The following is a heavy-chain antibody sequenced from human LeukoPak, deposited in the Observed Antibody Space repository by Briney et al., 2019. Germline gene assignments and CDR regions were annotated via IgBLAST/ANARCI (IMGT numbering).Heavy chain of an antibody. CDR3: AKEPDGSGSHYSHFDY. Sequence: PWGSLSLSFAASGFPFSSYAMSWVRQAPEKGLEWVSAISGGGGRTYYTDSVKGRFTISRDNSKNTLYLQLNSLIVEDTAVYYCAKEPDGSGSHYSHFDYWGQGTLVTVSS. CDR2: ISGGGGRT. CDR1: GFPFSSYA. V-gene: IGHV3-23*01. D-gene: IGHD3-10*01. J-gene: IGHJ4*02.